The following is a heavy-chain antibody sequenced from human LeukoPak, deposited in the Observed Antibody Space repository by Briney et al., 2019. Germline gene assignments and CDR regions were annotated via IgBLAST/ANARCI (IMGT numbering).Heavy chain of an antibody. CDR1: GFTFDDYA. D-gene: IGHD2-15*01. CDR2: ISWNSGSI. J-gene: IGHJ6*03. Sequence: PGRSLRLSCAAPGFTFDDYAMHWVRQAPGKGLEWVSGISWNSGSIGYADSVKGRFTISRDSAKNSLYLQMNSLRAEDTALYYCAKDSRILSYYMDVWGKGTTVTVSS. CDR3: AKDSRILSYYMDV. V-gene: IGHV3-9*01.